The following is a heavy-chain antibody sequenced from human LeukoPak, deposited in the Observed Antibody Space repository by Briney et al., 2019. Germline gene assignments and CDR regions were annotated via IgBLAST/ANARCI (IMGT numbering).Heavy chain of an antibody. CDR3: ARGLPHRRLMDTTMEQHWFDP. CDR2: INPSGGST. J-gene: IGHJ5*02. Sequence: ASVKVSCKASGYIFTSYFMHWVRQAPGQGLEWMGLINPSGGSTRYAQKFQGRVTMTRDMSTSTVYMELSSLRSEDTAVYYCARGLPHRRLMDTTMEQHWFDPWGQGTLVTVSS. V-gene: IGHV1-46*01. CDR1: GYIFTSYF. D-gene: IGHD5-18*01.